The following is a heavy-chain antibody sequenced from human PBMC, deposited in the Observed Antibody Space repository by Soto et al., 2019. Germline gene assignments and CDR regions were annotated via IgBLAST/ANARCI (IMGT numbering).Heavy chain of an antibody. CDR2: IVVGSGNT. D-gene: IGHD6-19*01. Sequence: GASVKVSWKASGFTFTSSAVQWVRQARGQRLEWIGWIVVGSGNTNYAQKFQERVTITRDMSTSTAYMELSSLRSEDTAVYYCAAGVGAVAGTGAFDIWGQGTMVTVSS. J-gene: IGHJ3*02. CDR3: AAGVGAVAGTGAFDI. V-gene: IGHV1-58*01. CDR1: GFTFTSSA.